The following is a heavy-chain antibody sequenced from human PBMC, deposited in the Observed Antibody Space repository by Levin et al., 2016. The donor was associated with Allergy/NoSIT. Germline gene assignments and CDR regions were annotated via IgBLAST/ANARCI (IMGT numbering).Heavy chain of an antibody. V-gene: IGHV3-30-3*01. CDR3: ASQEHSTRFLEWLFVT. CDR1: GFTFSSYA. D-gene: IGHD3-3*01. CDR2: ISYDGSNK. J-gene: IGHJ5*02. Sequence: GESLKISCAASGFTFSSYAMHWVRQAPGKGLEWVAVISYDGSNKYYADSVKGRFTISRDNSKNTLYLQMNSLRAEDTAVYYCASQEHSTRFLEWLFVTWGQGTLVTVSS.